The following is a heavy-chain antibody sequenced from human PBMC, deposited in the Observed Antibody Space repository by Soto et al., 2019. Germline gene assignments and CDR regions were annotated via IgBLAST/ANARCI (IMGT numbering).Heavy chain of an antibody. CDR1: GFTFSSFA. CDR3: AKDTYSSSSYL. V-gene: IGHV3-23*01. CDR2: ISDSGSHT. Sequence: WGCLRLSCVGSGFTFSSFAMTWVRQAPGKGLEWVSSISDSGSHTYYADSVKGRFTISRDNYKNNLYLQMNSLRVEDTAVYYCAKDTYSSSSYLWGEGTLV. D-gene: IGHD6-13*01. J-gene: IGHJ4*02.